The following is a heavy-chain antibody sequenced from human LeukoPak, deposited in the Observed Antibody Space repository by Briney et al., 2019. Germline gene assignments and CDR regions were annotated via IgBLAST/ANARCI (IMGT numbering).Heavy chain of an antibody. CDR1: GFTFSSYG. Sequence: GGSLRLSCAASGFTFSSYGMHWVRQAPGKGLEWVAFIRYDGSNKYYADSVKGRFTISRDNSKNTLYLQMNSLRAEDTAVYYCAKDLWIAVAVKRGGDVLDIWGQGTMVTVSS. CDR3: AKDLWIAVAVKRGGDVLDI. CDR2: IRYDGSNK. V-gene: IGHV3-30*02. J-gene: IGHJ3*02. D-gene: IGHD6-19*01.